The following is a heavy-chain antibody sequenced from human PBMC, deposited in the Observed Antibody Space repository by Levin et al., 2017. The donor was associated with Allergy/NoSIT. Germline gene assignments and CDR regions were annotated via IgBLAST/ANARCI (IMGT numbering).Heavy chain of an antibody. CDR1: GFSISEYA. CDR3: AKKQGATSGFSFDV. D-gene: IGHD4/OR15-4a*01. Sequence: GESLKISCAVSGFSISEYAMAWVRQAPGKGLEWVSEITGGGFNTYYGDSVKGRFTVSKDDSKDMLYLDLSSLRVEDTAVYYCAKKQGATSGFSFDVWGQGTMVTVSS. J-gene: IGHJ3*01. CDR2: ITGGGFNT. V-gene: IGHV3-23*01.